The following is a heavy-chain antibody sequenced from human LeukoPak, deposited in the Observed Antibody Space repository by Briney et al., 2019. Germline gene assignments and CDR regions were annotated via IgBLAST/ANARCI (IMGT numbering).Heavy chain of an antibody. V-gene: IGHV3-23*01. J-gene: IGHJ4*02. CDR1: GFTFTTYA. D-gene: IGHD3-22*01. CDR2: ISGSGGST. Sequence: GGSLRLSCAASGFTFTTYAMNWVRQAPGKGLEWVSTISGSGGSTFYADSVKGRFTISRDNAKNSLYLQMNSLRAEDTAVYYCARDFPYYYDTRGYYFDYWGQGTLVTVSS. CDR3: ARDFPYYYDTRGYYFDY.